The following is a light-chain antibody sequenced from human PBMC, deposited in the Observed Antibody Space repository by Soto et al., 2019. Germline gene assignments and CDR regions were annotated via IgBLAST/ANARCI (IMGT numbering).Light chain of an antibody. Sequence: QSVLTQPPSASGTPGQRVTISCSGSTSNIGSNLVNWYQQLPGTAPKLLIYSNNQRPSGVPDRFSGSKSGTSASLAISGLQSEDEADYYCAAWDESLVFGGGTKLTVL. CDR2: SNN. CDR1: TSNIGSNL. J-gene: IGLJ2*01. V-gene: IGLV1-44*01. CDR3: AAWDESLV.